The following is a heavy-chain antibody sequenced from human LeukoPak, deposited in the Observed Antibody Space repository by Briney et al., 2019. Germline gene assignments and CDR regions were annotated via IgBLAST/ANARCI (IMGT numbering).Heavy chain of an antibody. D-gene: IGHD5-24*01. CDR2: ISWNSDSI. V-gene: IGHV3-9*03. CDR1: GFTFDDYA. Sequence: GGSLRLSCAASGFTFDDYAMHWVRQAPGKGLEWVSGISWNSDSIGYADSVKGRFTISRDNAKNSLYLQMNSLRAEDMALYYCARWGDMGDAFDIWGQGTMVTVSS. J-gene: IGHJ3*02. CDR3: ARWGDMGDAFDI.